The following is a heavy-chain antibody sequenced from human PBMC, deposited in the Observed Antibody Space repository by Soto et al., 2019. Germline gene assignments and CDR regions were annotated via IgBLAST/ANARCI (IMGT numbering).Heavy chain of an antibody. D-gene: IGHD2-15*01. CDR2: ISSSDNTI. J-gene: IGHJ4*02. V-gene: IGHV3-11*01. CDR1: GFTFSDYY. Sequence: QVQLVESGGGLVKPGGSLRLSCAASGFTFSDYYMNWIRQAPGKGLEWVSNISSSDNTIYYADSVKGRFTISRDNAKNSLYLQMSSLRAEETVVYYCARDSRPVTLWGQGTLVTVSS. CDR3: ARDSRPVTL.